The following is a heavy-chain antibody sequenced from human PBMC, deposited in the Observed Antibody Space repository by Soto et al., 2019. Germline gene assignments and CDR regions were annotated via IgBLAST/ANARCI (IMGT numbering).Heavy chain of an antibody. V-gene: IGHV4-34*01. J-gene: IGHJ4*02. CDR3: AREGRYYDFWSGYYRGSDY. CDR2: INHSGST. CDR1: CGSFSGYY. Sequence: SETLSLTCAVYCGSFSGYYWSWIRQPPGKGLEWIGEINHSGSTNYNPSLKSRVTISVDTSKNQFSLKLSSVTAADTAVYYCAREGRYYDFWSGYYRGSDYWGQGTLVTVSS. D-gene: IGHD3-3*01.